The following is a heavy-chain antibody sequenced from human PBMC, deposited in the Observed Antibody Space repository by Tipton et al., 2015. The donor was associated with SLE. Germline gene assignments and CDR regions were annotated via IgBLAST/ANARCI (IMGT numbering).Heavy chain of an antibody. CDR3: ARGEVLSWGSGYYYYMDV. CDR1: GFIFSRHW. D-gene: IGHD7-27*01. V-gene: IGHV3-21*01. CDR2: ISSSSSYI. J-gene: IGHJ6*03. Sequence: GSLRLSCAASGFIFSRHWMNWVRQAPGKGLEWVSSISSSSSYIYYADSVKGRFTISRDNAKNSLYLQMNSLRAEDTTVYYCARGEVLSWGSGYYYYMDVWGKGTTVTVSS.